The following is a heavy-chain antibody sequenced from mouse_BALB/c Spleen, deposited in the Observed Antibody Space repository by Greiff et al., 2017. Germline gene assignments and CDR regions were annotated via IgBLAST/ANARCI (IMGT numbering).Heavy chain of an antibody. CDR2: ISSGGST. J-gene: IGHJ2*01. D-gene: IGHD1-1*01. CDR1: GFTFSSFA. Sequence: VKLVESGGGLVKPGGALKLSCAASGFTFSSFAMSWVGQTPEKRLEWVASISSGGSTYYPDSVKGRFTISRDNARNILYLQMSSLRSEDTAMYYCARVDGSSYYFDYWGQGTTLTVSS. CDR3: ARVDGSSYYFDY. V-gene: IGHV5-6-5*01.